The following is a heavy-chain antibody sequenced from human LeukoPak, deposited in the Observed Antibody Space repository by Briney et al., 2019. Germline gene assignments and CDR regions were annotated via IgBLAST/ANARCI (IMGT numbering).Heavy chain of an antibody. V-gene: IGHV5-51*01. J-gene: IGHJ5*02. CDR3: ARLCGVLAPFVP. D-gene: IGHD3-10*01. CDR2: IYPGDSDT. CDR1: GYSFTSYW. Sequence: GEPLKISCKGSGYSFTSYWIGWARQLPGKGLEWMGIIYPGDSDTKYSPSFQGQVTFSADRSISTAYLQWSSLKASDTAMYYCARLCGVLAPFVPWGQGALVTVSS.